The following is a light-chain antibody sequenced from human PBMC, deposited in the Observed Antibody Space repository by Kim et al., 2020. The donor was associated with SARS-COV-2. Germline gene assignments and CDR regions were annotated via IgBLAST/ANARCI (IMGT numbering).Light chain of an antibody. J-gene: IGLJ2*01. Sequence: VALGQTVRITCQGESLRSYYATWYQQKPGQAPILFIYGKNNRPSGIPDRFSGSSSGNTASLTITGTQAGDEADYYCNSRDSNDNVVFGGGTQLTVL. CDR1: SLRSYY. V-gene: IGLV3-19*01. CDR2: GKN. CDR3: NSRDSNDNVV.